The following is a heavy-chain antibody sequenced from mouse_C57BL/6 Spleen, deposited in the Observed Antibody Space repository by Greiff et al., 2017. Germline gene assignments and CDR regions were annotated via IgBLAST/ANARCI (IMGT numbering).Heavy chain of an antibody. J-gene: IGHJ3*01. D-gene: IGHD2-4*01. CDR1: GYTFTSYW. CDR2: IYPGNSDT. V-gene: IGHV1-5*01. CDR3: TRKRDYDGGAWFAY. Sequence: EVQVVESGTVLARPGASVKMSCKTSGYTFTSYWMHWVKQRPGQGLEWIGAIYPGNSDTSYNQKFKGKAKLTAVTSASTAYMELSSLTNEDSAVYYCTRKRDYDGGAWFAYWGQGTLVTVSA.